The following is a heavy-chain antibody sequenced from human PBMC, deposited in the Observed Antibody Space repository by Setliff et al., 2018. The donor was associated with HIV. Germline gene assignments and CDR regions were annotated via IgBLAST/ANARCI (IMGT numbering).Heavy chain of an antibody. CDR2: INTNTGNP. CDR3: ARRGDSYGSDPIYYYYYYMDA. Sequence: GAPVKVSCKASGYTFTSYAMNWVRQAPGQGLEWMGWINTNTGNPTYAQGFTGRFVFSLDTSVSTAYLQISSLKAEDTAVYYCARRGDSYGSDPIYYYYYYMDAWGKGTTVTVSS. J-gene: IGHJ6*03. V-gene: IGHV7-4-1*02. D-gene: IGHD5-18*01. CDR1: GYTFTSYA.